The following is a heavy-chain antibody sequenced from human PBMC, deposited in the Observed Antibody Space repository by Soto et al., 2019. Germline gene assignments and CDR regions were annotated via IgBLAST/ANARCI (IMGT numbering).Heavy chain of an antibody. D-gene: IGHD4-4*01. V-gene: IGHV4-59*12. CDR2: IYHSGST. J-gene: IGHJ4*02. Sequence: SETLSLTCTVSGGSMSNYYWTWIRQSPGKGLEWIGEIYHSGSTNYNPSLKSRVTISIDTSKNQFSLKLSSVTAADTAIYYCARLLYDSRRYFDYWGQGILVTVSS. CDR1: GGSMSNYY. CDR3: ARLLYDSRRYFDY.